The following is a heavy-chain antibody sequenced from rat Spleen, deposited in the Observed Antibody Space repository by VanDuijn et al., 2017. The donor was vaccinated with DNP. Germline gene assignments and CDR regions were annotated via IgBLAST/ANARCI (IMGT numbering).Heavy chain of an antibody. CDR3: TRHEYYFDY. CDR2: IWTSGIT. Sequence: VQLKESGPGLVQPSQTLSLTCAVSGFSLTTNGVSWVRQPPGKGLEWMGVIWTSGITAYSSLLKSRLSITRDTSQSQVFLEMHSLQPEDTGTYYCTRHEYYFDYWGQGVMVTVSS. V-gene: IGHV2S63*01. CDR1: GFSLTTNG. J-gene: IGHJ2*01.